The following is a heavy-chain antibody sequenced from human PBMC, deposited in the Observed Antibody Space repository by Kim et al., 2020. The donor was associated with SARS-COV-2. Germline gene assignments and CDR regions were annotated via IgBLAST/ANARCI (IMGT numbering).Heavy chain of an antibody. D-gene: IGHD3-10*01. CDR3: AGADGSGAGY. Sequence: SNSYNPSLKSRVTISVDTAKNQFTLKRGAVTAADTAVYYCAGADGSGAGYWGQGTLVTVSS. J-gene: IGHJ4*02. CDR2: SN. V-gene: IGHV4-31*02.